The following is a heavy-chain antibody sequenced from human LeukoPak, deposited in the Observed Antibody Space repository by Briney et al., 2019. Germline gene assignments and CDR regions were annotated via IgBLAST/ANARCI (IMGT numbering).Heavy chain of an antibody. Sequence: SETLSLTCTVSGGSISSSSYYWGWIRQPPGKGLEWIGRIYYSGSTYYNPSLKSRVTISVDTSKNQFSLKLSSVTAADTAVYYCARLVQWLVQYWFDPWGQGTLVTVSS. V-gene: IGHV4-39*01. D-gene: IGHD6-19*01. CDR2: IYYSGST. J-gene: IGHJ5*02. CDR1: GGSISSSSYY. CDR3: ARLVQWLVQYWFDP.